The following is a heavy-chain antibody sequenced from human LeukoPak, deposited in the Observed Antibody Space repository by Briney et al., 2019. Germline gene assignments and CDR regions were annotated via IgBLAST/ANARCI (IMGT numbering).Heavy chain of an antibody. Sequence: GGSLRLSCVASGFTFTTFGIHWVRQAPGKGLEWVAVISYDGSNKYYADSVKGRFTISRDNSKNTLYLQMNSLRAEDTAVYYCARPSSSSWYALYYWGQGTLVTVSS. CDR2: ISYDGSNK. V-gene: IGHV3-30*19. J-gene: IGHJ4*02. D-gene: IGHD6-13*01. CDR1: GFTFTTFG. CDR3: ARPSSSSWYALYY.